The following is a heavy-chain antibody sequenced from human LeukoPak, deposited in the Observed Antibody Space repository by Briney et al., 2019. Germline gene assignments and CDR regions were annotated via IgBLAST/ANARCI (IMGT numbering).Heavy chain of an antibody. Sequence: ASVKVSCKASGYTFTSYGISWVRQPPGQGLEWMGWISAYNGNTSYAQKLQGRVTMTTDTSTSTAYMELRSLRSDDTAVCYCARVFHDSSGYYPYYFDYWGQGTLVPVSS. CDR1: GYTFTSYG. CDR3: ARVFHDSSGYYPYYFDY. D-gene: IGHD3-22*01. J-gene: IGHJ4*02. CDR2: ISAYNGNT. V-gene: IGHV1-18*01.